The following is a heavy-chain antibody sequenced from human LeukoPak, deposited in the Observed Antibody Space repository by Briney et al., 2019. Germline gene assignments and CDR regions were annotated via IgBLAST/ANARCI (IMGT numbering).Heavy chain of an antibody. CDR2: IYYSGST. V-gene: IGHV4-31*03. J-gene: IGHJ4*02. CDR1: GGSISSGGYY. CDR3: ARRGSYLSSSIDY. Sequence: SETLSLTCTVYGGSISSGGYYWSWIRQHPGKGLEWIGYIYYSGSTYYNPSLKSRVTISVDTSKNQFSLKLSSVTAADTAVYYCARRGSYLSSSIDYWGQGTLVTVSS. D-gene: IGHD6-6*01.